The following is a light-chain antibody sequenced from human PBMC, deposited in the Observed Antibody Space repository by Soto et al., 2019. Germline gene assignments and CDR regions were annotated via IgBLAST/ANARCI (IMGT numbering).Light chain of an antibody. V-gene: IGLV2-8*01. CDR3: SSYAGGTNVV. J-gene: IGLJ2*01. CDR1: SSDVGTYDF. CDR2: EVT. Sequence: QSALTQPPSASGSPGQSVTISCTGTSSDVGTYDFVSWYQQHPGKAPKLMIYEVTKRPSGVPDRFSGSKSDNTASLTVSGLQADDEADYYCSSYAGGTNVVFGGGTKVTVL.